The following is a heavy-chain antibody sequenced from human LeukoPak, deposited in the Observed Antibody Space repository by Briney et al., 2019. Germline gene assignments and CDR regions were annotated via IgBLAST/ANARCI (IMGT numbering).Heavy chain of an antibody. D-gene: IGHD1-26*01. V-gene: IGHV4-34*01. CDR2: INHSGYT. CDR1: GVSFNDYY. Sequence: SETLSLTPAVSGVSFNDYYWSWVRQTPGRGLEWIGEINHSGYTNDSPSLKSRVSLSIDTSTKQFSLHLRSVTVADTGIYYCTRMSGELDYWGQGTLVTVSS. J-gene: IGHJ4*02. CDR3: TRMSGELDY.